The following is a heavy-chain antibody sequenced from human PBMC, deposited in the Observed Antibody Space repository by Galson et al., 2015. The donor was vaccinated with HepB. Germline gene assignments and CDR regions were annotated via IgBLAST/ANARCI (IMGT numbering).Heavy chain of an antibody. CDR1: GYTFTGYY. V-gene: IGHV1-2*02. CDR3: ASRYYYDSSEDY. CDR2: INPNSGGT. D-gene: IGHD3-22*01. J-gene: IGHJ4*02. Sequence: SVKVSCKASGYTFTGYYMHWVRQAPGQGLEWMGWINPNSGGTNYAQKFQGRVTMTRNTSISTAYMELSRLRSDDTAVYYCASRYYYDSSEDYWGQGTLVTVSS.